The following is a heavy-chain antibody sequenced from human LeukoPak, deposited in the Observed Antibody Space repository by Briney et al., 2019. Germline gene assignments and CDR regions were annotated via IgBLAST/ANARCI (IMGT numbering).Heavy chain of an antibody. J-gene: IGHJ5*01. V-gene: IGHV4-39*02. CDR2: IFRTGST. D-gene: IGHD3-10*01. CDR3: ARRVGFYGSGSLNYFDP. Sequence: PSETLSLTCTVSGGSIGSSSYYWGWIRQPPGKGLEWIGSIFRTGSTYYSASLKSRVSIFVDTSKNHIALKLTSVTAADTAVYFCARRVGFYGSGSLNYFDPWGQGILVSVSS. CDR1: GGSIGSSSYY.